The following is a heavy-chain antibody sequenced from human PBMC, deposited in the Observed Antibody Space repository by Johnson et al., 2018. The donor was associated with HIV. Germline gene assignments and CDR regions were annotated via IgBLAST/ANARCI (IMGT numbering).Heavy chain of an antibody. CDR2: ISYDGSNK. CDR1: GFTFSSYA. Sequence: QVQLVESGGGVVQPGRSLRASCAASGFTFSSYAMHWVRQAPGKGLEWVAVISYDGSNKYYADSVKGRFTISRDNSKNTLYLQMNSLRAEDTAVYYCARGLAADAFDIWGQGTMVTVSS. J-gene: IGHJ3*02. CDR3: ARGLAADAFDI. D-gene: IGHD6-13*01. V-gene: IGHV3-30-3*01.